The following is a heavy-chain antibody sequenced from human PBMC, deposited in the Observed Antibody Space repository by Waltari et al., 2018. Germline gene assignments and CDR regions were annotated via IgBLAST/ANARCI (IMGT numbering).Heavy chain of an antibody. CDR1: GYIFSNYG. D-gene: IGHD6-13*01. CDR3: ARDDVDSSNFGGF. J-gene: IGHJ4*02. V-gene: IGHV1-18*01. CDR2: INPYNGDT. Sequence: QLVQSGAEVTKPGASVKVSCKASGYIFSNYGITWVRKAPGQGLEWMGWINPYNGDTKYEQNLQGRVTMTTDTSTTTAYMEIRTLRSDDTAIYYCARDDVDSSNFGGFWGQGTLVTVSS.